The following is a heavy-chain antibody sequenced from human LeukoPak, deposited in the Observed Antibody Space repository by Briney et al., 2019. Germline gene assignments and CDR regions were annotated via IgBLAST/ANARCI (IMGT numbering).Heavy chain of an antibody. V-gene: IGHV3-53*01. CDR2: IYSGGST. D-gene: IGHD6-19*01. CDR3: ARSSGWPQFEY. CDR1: GFTVSSNY. J-gene: IGHJ4*02. Sequence: GGSLRLSCAASGFTVSSNYMSWVCQAPGKGLEWVSVIYSGGSTYYADSVKGRFTISRDNSKNTLYLQMNSLRAEDTAVYYCARSSGWPQFEYWGQGTLVTVSS.